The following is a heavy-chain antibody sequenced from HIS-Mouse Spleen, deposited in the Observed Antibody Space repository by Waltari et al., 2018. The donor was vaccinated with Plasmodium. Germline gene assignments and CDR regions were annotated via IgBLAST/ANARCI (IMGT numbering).Heavy chain of an antibody. V-gene: IGHV1-18*01. CDR2: IITYNGNT. J-gene: IGHJ4*02. D-gene: IGHD2-21*01. CDR3: ARSLGDDY. Sequence: VQLVQSGAEVKKPGASVKIYCKASGYTFTSYGISWVRQAPGQGIEWMGWIITYNGNTNYAQKRQGRVTMTTDTSTSTAYVELRSLSSDDTAVDYCARSLGDDYWGQGTLVTVSS. CDR1: GYTFTSYG.